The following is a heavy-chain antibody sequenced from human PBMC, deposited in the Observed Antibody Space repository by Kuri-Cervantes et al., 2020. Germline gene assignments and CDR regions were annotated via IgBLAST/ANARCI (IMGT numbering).Heavy chain of an antibody. D-gene: IGHD6-19*01. CDR2: MSGSDGRT. CDR3: ARGPGIAVAGTAFDI. V-gene: IGHV3-23*01. J-gene: IGHJ3*02. Sequence: GESLKISCAASGFTFSNYAMSWVRQSPGKGLEWVSAMSGSDGRTFYAGSVKGRFTISRDNSKNTLYLQMNSLRAEDTAVYYCARGPGIAVAGTAFDIWGQGTMVTVSS. CDR1: GFTFSNYA.